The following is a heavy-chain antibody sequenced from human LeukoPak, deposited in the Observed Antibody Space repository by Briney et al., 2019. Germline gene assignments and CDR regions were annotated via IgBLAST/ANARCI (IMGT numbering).Heavy chain of an antibody. CDR1: GGSISSSSYY. CDR3: ARSNYRRYFDWRFNWFDP. J-gene: IGHJ5*02. D-gene: IGHD3-9*01. V-gene: IGHV4-39*01. Sequence: SETLSLTCTVSGGSISSSSYYWGWIRQPPGKGLEWIGSIYYSGSTYYNPSLKSRVTISVDTSKNQFSLKLSSVTAADTAVYYCARSNYRRYFDWRFNWFDPWGQGTLVTVSS. CDR2: IYYSGST.